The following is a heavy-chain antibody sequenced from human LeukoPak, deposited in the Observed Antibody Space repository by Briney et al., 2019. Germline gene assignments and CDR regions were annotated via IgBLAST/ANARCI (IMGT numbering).Heavy chain of an antibody. CDR1: GYTFTSYA. Sequence: GASVKVSCKASGYTFTSYAIHWVRQAPGQRLEWMGWINVGNGNTKYSQKFQGRVTITRDTSASTAYMELSSLRSEDTAVCYCARGRSSSFYFDLWGRGTLVTVSS. J-gene: IGHJ2*01. V-gene: IGHV1-3*01. D-gene: IGHD6-13*01. CDR3: ARGRSSSFYFDL. CDR2: INVGNGNT.